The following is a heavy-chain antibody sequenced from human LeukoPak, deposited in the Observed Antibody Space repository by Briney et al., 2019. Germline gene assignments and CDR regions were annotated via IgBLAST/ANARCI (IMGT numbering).Heavy chain of an antibody. CDR2: IYYSGST. CDR3: ARLGGDAYFYYSYYYMDV. D-gene: IGHD3-16*01. Sequence: PSETLSLTCTVSGGSISSSSYYWGWIRQPPGKVVGWIGSIYYSGSTYYNQSLKSRVTISVDTSNNQFSQNLSSVTAAHTAVYYCARLGGDAYFYYSYYYMDVWGKGTTVTVSS. J-gene: IGHJ6*03. V-gene: IGHV4-39*01. CDR1: GGSISSSSYY.